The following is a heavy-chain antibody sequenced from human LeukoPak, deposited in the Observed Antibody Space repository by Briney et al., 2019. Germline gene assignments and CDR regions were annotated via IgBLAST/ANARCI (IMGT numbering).Heavy chain of an antibody. V-gene: IGHV3-21*01. J-gene: IGHJ3*02. Sequence: GGSLRLSCAASGFTFSRFWMNWVRQAPGKGLEWVSSISSSSNYIYYADSVKGRFTVSRDNAKNSLYLQMNSLRAEDTAVYYCARVAVNAFDIWGQGTMVTVSS. CDR1: GFTFSRFW. CDR2: ISSSSNYI. D-gene: IGHD6-19*01. CDR3: ARVAVNAFDI.